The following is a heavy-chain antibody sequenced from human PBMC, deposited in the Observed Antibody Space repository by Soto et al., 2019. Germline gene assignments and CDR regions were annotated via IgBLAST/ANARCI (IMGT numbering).Heavy chain of an antibody. V-gene: IGHV1-69*13. CDR1: GGTFSSYA. Sequence: GASVKVSCKASGGTFSSYAISWVRQAPGQGLEWMGGIIPIFGTANYAQKFQGRVTITADESTSTAYMELSSLRSEDTAVYYCAKGQYYYDSSGYYYFDYWGQGTLVTVSS. CDR2: IIPIFGTA. CDR3: AKGQYYYDSSGYYYFDY. D-gene: IGHD3-22*01. J-gene: IGHJ4*02.